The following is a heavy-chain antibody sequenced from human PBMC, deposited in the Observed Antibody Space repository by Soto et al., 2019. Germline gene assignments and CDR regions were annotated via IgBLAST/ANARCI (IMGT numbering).Heavy chain of an antibody. Sequence: PGGSLRLSCAASGFSFSSYAMTWVRQAPGRGLEWVSAISGSGSPTYYADSVKGRFTISRDNSKNTLYLHMNSLRADDTAVYYCARAVGPFDYWGQGTLVTVSS. CDR3: ARAVGPFDY. J-gene: IGHJ4*02. CDR1: GFSFSSYA. D-gene: IGHD3-16*01. CDR2: ISGSGSPT. V-gene: IGHV3-23*01.